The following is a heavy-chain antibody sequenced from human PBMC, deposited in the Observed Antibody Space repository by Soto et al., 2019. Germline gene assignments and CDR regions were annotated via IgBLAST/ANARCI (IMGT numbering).Heavy chain of an antibody. CDR2: IYFTGTT. V-gene: IGHV4-38-2*01. CDR1: GYAISSGFY. J-gene: IGHJ4*02. D-gene: IGHD3-10*01. Sequence: SETLSLTCDVSGYAISSGFYWAWIRQPPGKRLEWIGNIYFTGTTSYNPSLKTRVTMSVDTSKNQFSLRLSSVTAADTAVFYCARVRRIGMSGSPGDSWVQGTQVTVSS. CDR3: ARVRRIGMSGSPGDS.